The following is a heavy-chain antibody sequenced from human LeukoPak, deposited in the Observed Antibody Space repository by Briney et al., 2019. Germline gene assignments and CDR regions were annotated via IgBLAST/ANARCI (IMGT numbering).Heavy chain of an antibody. J-gene: IGHJ4*02. CDR2: IWYDGSNK. V-gene: IGHV3-33*01. Sequence: GRSLRLSCAASGFTSSSYGMHWVRQAPGKGLEWVAVIWYDGSNKYYADSVKGRFTISRDNSKNTLYLQMNSLRAEDTAVYYCAREDDSSGSYPDYWGQGTLVTVSS. D-gene: IGHD3-22*01. CDR3: AREDDSSGSYPDY. CDR1: GFTSSSYG.